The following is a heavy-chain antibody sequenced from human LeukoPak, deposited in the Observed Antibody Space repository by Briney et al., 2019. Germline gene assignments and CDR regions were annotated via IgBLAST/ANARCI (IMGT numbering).Heavy chain of an antibody. V-gene: IGHV4-39*02. Sequence: PSETLSLTCTVSGGSISHSNYYWVWIRQPPGKGLEWIGSIYYNGNTYYSPSLKSRVTISIDTSKNHFSLKLSSVTAADTAAYYCARVTYGSGTYGAFGYWGQGTLVTVSS. D-gene: IGHD3-10*01. CDR3: ARVTYGSGTYGAFGY. J-gene: IGHJ4*02. CDR2: IYYNGNT. CDR1: GGSISHSNYY.